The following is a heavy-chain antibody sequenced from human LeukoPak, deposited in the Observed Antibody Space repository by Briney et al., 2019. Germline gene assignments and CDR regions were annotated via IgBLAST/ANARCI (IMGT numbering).Heavy chain of an antibody. D-gene: IGHD4-17*01. CDR2: ISYDGSSK. Sequence: GGSLRLSCAASGFTFSTYAMHWVRQAPGKGLEWVAVISYDGSSKYYADSVKGRFTISRDNSKNTLYLQMNSLRAEDTAVYYCAKDLNYGDLLDYWGQGTLVTVSS. CDR3: AKDLNYGDLLDY. J-gene: IGHJ4*02. V-gene: IGHV3-30*04. CDR1: GFTFSTYA.